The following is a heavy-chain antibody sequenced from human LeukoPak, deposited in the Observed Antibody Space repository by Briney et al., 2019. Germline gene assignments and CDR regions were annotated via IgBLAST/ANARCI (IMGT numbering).Heavy chain of an antibody. CDR1: GYSFTSYW. V-gene: IGHV5-51*01. D-gene: IGHD3-16*02. J-gene: IGHJ4*02. CDR3: ARQEITFGGVIVLFDY. Sequence: KPGEPLKISCKGSGYSFTSYWIGWVRQMPGKGLEWMGIIYPGDSDTRYSPSFQGQVTISADKSISTAYLQWSSLKASDTAMYYCARQEITFGGVIVLFDYWGQGTLVTVSS. CDR2: IYPGDSDT.